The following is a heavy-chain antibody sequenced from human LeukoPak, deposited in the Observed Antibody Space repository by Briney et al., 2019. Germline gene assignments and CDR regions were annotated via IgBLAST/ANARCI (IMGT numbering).Heavy chain of an antibody. CDR3: ARDLWEVAAADVDY. Sequence: ASVKVSCKASGYTFTSYGISWVRQAPGQGLEWMGWINTNTGNPTYAQGFTGRFVFSLDTSVSTAYLQISTLKAEDTAVYYCARDLWEVAAADVDYWGQGTLVTVSS. CDR2: INTNTGNP. J-gene: IGHJ4*02. D-gene: IGHD6-13*01. V-gene: IGHV7-4-1*02. CDR1: GYTFTSYG.